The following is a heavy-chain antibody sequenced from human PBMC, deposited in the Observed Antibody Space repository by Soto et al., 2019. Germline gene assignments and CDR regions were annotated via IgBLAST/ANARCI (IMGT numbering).Heavy chain of an antibody. CDR2: ISYDGSNK. V-gene: IGHV3-30*03. Sequence: QVQLVESGGGVVQPGRSLRLSCAASGFTFSSYGMHWVRQAPGKGLEWVEVISYDGSNKYYADSVKGRFTISRDNSKNTLYLQMNSPRADDTAVYYCARDRALIYSGYDWGYLDYWGQGNVVTVPS. J-gene: IGHJ4*02. CDR1: GFTFSSYG. CDR3: ARDRALIYSGYDWGYLDY. D-gene: IGHD5-12*01.